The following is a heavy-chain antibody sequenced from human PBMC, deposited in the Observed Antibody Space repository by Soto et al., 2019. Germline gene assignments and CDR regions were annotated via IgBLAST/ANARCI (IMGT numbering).Heavy chain of an antibody. CDR2: ISGGGGGT. Sequence: EVQLLESGGGLIQPGGSLRLSCAASGFTFPSYAMNWVRQAPGQGLEWVSTISGGGGGTDYADSAKGRFIISRDNSKNTLYLQMNSLRAEDTAVYYCAKTGGPGSYYWVDYWGQGPPVTVSS. CDR3: AKTGGPGSYYWVDY. V-gene: IGHV3-23*01. J-gene: IGHJ4*02. CDR1: GFTFPSYA. D-gene: IGHD3-10*01.